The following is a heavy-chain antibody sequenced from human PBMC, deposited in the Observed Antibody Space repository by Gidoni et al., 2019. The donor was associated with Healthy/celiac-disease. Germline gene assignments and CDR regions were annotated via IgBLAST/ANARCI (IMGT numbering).Heavy chain of an antibody. V-gene: IGHV3-23*04. CDR2: ISGSGGST. Sequence: EVQLVESWGGLVQPGGSLRLSCAAHGCTFSSYDMSWVRQAPGKGLEWVSAISGSGGSTYYADSVKCRFTISRDNSKNTLYLQMNSLRAEDTAVYYCAKDFFAYYYDSSGYYSPFDYWGQGTLVTVSS. CDR3: AKDFFAYYYDSSGYYSPFDY. J-gene: IGHJ4*02. D-gene: IGHD3-22*01. CDR1: GCTFSSYD.